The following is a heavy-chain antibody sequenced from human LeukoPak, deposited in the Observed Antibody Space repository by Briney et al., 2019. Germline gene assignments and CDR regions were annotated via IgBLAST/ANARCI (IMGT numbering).Heavy chain of an antibody. D-gene: IGHD3-9*01. Sequence: SVKVSCKASGGTFSSYAISWVRQAPGQGLEWMGRIIPILGIANYAQKFQGRVTITADKSTSTAYMELSSLRSEDTAVYYCARDPYYDILTGSRFDPWGQGTLVTVSS. V-gene: IGHV1-69*04. CDR3: ARDPYYDILTGSRFDP. CDR1: GGTFSSYA. J-gene: IGHJ5*02. CDR2: IIPILGIA.